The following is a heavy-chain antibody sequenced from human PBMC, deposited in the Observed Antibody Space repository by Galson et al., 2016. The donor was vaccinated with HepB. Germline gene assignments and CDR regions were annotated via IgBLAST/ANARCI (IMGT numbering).Heavy chain of an antibody. D-gene: IGHD1-26*01. Sequence: SLRLSCAASGFTFSRYSMNWVRQAPGKGLEWISYISAISSTMYYADPVKGRFTISRDNAKNTLFLQMNSLRDEDTAVYYCAREASWDQPYHRVPFWGQGTLVTVSP. V-gene: IGHV3-48*02. CDR2: ISAISSTM. CDR1: GFTFSRYS. CDR3: AREASWDQPYHRVPF. J-gene: IGHJ4*02.